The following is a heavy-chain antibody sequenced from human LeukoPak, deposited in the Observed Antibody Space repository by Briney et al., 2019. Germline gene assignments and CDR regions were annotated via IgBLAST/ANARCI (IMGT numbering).Heavy chain of an antibody. CDR2: IYYSGST. CDR3: AADRGYCSGGSCYQGNYFDY. J-gene: IGHJ4*02. D-gene: IGHD2-15*01. V-gene: IGHV4-31*03. CDR1: GGSISSGGYS. Sequence: SETLSLTCTVSGGSISSGGYSWSWIRQHPGKGLEWIGYIYYSGSTYYNPSLKSRVTISVDTSKNQSSLKLSSVTAADTAVYYCAADRGYCSGGSCYQGNYFDYWGQGTLVTVSS.